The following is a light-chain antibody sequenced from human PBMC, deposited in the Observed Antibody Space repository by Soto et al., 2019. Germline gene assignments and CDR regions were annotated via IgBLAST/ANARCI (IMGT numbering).Light chain of an antibody. V-gene: IGLV1-51*01. CDR3: GTWDSSLSALV. CDR2: DNN. Sequence: QSVLTQPPSVSAAPGQKVTISCSGSSSNIGNNYVSWYRQLPGTAPKLLIHDNNKRPSGIPDRFSGSKSGTSATLGITGLQTGDEADYYCGTWDSSLSALVFGGGTKLTVL. J-gene: IGLJ2*01. CDR1: SSNIGNNY.